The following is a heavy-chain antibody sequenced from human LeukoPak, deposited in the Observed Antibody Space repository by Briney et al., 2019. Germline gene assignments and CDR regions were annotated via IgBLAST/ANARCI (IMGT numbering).Heavy chain of an antibody. CDR1: GGSISSSSYY. J-gene: IGHJ6*03. Sequence: SETLCLTCTVSGGSISSSSYYWGWIRQPPGKGLEWIGSIYYSGSTYYNPSLKSRVTISVDTSKNQFSLKLSSVTAADTAVYYCARQSTRYYYMDVWGKGTTVTVSS. CDR2: IYYSGST. CDR3: ARQSTRYYYMDV. V-gene: IGHV4-39*01.